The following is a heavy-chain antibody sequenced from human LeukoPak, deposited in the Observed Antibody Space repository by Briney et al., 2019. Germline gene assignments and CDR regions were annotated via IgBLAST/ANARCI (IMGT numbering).Heavy chain of an antibody. V-gene: IGHV3-30-3*01. D-gene: IGHD3-10*02. J-gene: IGHJ5*02. CDR3: ARDAYDRGNWFDP. Sequence: GGSLRLSCAASGFTFSSYAMHWVRRAPGKGLEWVAVISYDGSNKYYADSVKGRFTISRDNSKNTLYLQMNSLRAEDTAVYYCARDAYDRGNWFDPWGQGTLVTVSS. CDR2: ISYDGSNK. CDR1: GFTFSSYA.